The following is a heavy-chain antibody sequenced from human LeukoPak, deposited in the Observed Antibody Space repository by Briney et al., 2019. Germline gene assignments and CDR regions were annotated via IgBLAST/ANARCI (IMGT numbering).Heavy chain of an antibody. V-gene: IGHV5-51*01. CDR3: ARSKIVVVPAATFDY. CDR2: IYPGDSDT. CDR1: GYSFTSYW. D-gene: IGHD2-2*01. J-gene: IGHJ4*02. Sequence: GESLKISCKGSGYSFTSYWIGWVRQMPGKGLECMGIIYPGDSDTRYSPSFQGQVTISADKSISTAYLQWSSLKAPDTAMYYCARSKIVVVPAATFDYWGQGTLVTVSS.